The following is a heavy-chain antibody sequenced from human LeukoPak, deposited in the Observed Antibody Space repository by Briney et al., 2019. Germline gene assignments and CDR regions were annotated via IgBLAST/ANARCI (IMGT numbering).Heavy chain of an antibody. D-gene: IGHD4-23*01. CDR2: ISSSSSTI. J-gene: IGHJ4*02. V-gene: IGHV3-48*01. CDR3: ARDHSYGGKIPPFDY. Sequence: QPGGSLRLSCAVSGFTFSTYSMNWVRQAPGKGLEWVSYISSSSSTIYYADSVKGRFTISRDNAKNTLYLQMNSLRAEDTAVYYCARDHSYGGKIPPFDYWGQGTLVTVSS. CDR1: GFTFSTYS.